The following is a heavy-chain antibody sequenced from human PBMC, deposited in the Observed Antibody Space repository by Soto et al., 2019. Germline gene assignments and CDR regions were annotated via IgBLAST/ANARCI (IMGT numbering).Heavy chain of an antibody. J-gene: IGHJ5*02. V-gene: IGHV1-69*12. CDR3: ARGGDIVLVPTDISWFDP. D-gene: IGHD2-2*01. Sequence: QVQLVQSGAEVKKPGSSVKVSCKASGGTFSSYAISWVRQAPGQGLEWMGGIIPIFGTANYAQKFQGRVTITADESTRTAYMELSSLRSEDTGVYYCARGGDIVLVPTDISWFDPWGQGTLVTVSS. CDR2: IIPIFGTA. CDR1: GGTFSSYA.